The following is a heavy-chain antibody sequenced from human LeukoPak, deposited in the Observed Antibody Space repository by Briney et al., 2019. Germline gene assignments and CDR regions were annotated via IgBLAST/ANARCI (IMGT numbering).Heavy chain of an antibody. CDR1: GDSISTSSYY. D-gene: IGHD2-15*01. J-gene: IGHJ6*03. V-gene: IGHV4-61*05. CDR3: ARGYCSGGSCYSYYYYNYMDV. Sequence: SETLSLTCSVSGDSISTSSYYWSWIRQPPGKGLEWIGYIYYSGSTNYNPSLKSRVTISVDTSKNQFSLKLSSVTAADTAVYYCARGYCSGGSCYSYYYYNYMDVWAKGPRSPSP. CDR2: IYYSGST.